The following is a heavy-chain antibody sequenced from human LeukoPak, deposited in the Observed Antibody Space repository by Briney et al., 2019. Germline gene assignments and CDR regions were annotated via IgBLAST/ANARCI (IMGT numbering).Heavy chain of an antibody. V-gene: IGHV4-59*08. Sequence: PSETPSLTCTGPGGSISSYYWSWIRQPPGKGLEWIGYIYYSGSTNYNPSLKSRVTISVDTSKNQFSLKLSSVTAADTAVYYCAREVGYCTNGVCQTPYFDYWGQGTLVTVSS. CDR1: GGSISSYY. CDR2: IYYSGST. CDR3: AREVGYCTNGVCQTPYFDY. J-gene: IGHJ4*02. D-gene: IGHD2-8*01.